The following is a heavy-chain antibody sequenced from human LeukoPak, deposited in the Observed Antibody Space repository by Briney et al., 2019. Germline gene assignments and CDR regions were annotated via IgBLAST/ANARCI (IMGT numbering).Heavy chain of an antibody. CDR3: ARGYGDLANGMDV. CDR2: IWYDGSNK. CDR1: GFTFSSYG. V-gene: IGHV3-33*08. Sequence: PGRSLRLSCAASGFTFSSYGMHWVRQAPGKGLEWVAVIWYDGSNKYYADSVKGRFTISRDNSKNTLYLQMNSLRAEDTAVYYCARGYGDLANGMDVWGQGTTVTVSS. J-gene: IGHJ6*02. D-gene: IGHD4-17*01.